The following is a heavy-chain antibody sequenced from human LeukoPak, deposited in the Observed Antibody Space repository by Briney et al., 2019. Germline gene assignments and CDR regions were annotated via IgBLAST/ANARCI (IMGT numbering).Heavy chain of an antibody. CDR2: INAGNGNT. Sequence: ASVKVSCKASGYTFTSYAMHWVRQAPGQRLEWMGWINAGNGNTKYSQKFQGRVTITRDTSASTAYMELRSLRSDDTAVYYCAREIAAAGRVNWFDPWGQGTLVTVSS. V-gene: IGHV1-3*01. CDR3: AREIAAAGRVNWFDP. D-gene: IGHD6-13*01. CDR1: GYTFTSYA. J-gene: IGHJ5*02.